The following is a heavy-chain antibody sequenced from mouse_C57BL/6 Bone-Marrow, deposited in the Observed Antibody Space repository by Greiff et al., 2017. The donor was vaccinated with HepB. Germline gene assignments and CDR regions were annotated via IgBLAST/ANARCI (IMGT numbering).Heavy chain of an antibody. CDR3: ARRRSWGMDY. CDR2: ISNLEYSI. J-gene: IGHJ4*01. V-gene: IGHV5-15*01. Sequence: EVKLVESGGGLVQPGGSLKLSCAASGFTFSDYGMAWVRQAPRKGPEWVAFISNLEYSIYYADTVTGRFTISREKAKNNLDLEMSSLRSEDTAMYYCARRRSWGMDYWGQGTSVTVSS. D-gene: IGHD4-1*01. CDR1: GFTFSDYG.